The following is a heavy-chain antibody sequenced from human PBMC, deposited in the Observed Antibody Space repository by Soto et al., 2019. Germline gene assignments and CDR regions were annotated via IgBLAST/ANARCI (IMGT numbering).Heavy chain of an antibody. V-gene: IGHV3-53*02. CDR1: GFTVTSNY. D-gene: IGHD5-18*01. Sequence: EVQLVETGGGLIQPGGSLSLSCAASGFTVTSNYMNWVRQPPGKGLEWVSIIYSSGATYDADSVKGRFTISRDKSKNTLYLQMRNLRAEDTAIYYCARVDTYDYYYAMDVWGQGTTVTVSS. CDR2: IYSSGAT. CDR3: ARVDTYDYYYAMDV. J-gene: IGHJ6*02.